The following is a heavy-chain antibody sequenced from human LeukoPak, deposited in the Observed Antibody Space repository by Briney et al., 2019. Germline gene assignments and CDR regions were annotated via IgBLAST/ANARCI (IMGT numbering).Heavy chain of an antibody. V-gene: IGHV3-30*02. Sequence: GGSLRLSCAASGFTFSSYGMHWVRQAPGKGLEWVAFIRYDGSNKYYADSVKGRFTISRDNSKNTLYLQMNSLRAEDTAVYYCAVISNYVTDFDYWGQGTLVTVSS. CDR2: IRYDGSNK. CDR3: AVISNYVTDFDY. J-gene: IGHJ4*02. CDR1: GFTFSSYG. D-gene: IGHD4-11*01.